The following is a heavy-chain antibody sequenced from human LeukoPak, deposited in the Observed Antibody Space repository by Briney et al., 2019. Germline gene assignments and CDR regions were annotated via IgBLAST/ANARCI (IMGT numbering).Heavy chain of an antibody. D-gene: IGHD6-6*01. CDR1: GGTFSSYA. Sequence: SVKVSCKASGGTFSSYAISWVRQAPGQGLEWMGGIIPIFGTANYAQKFQGRVTITADESTSTAYMELSSLRSEDTAVYYCARGEAARPQWYFDYWGQGTLVTVSS. V-gene: IGHV1-69*01. CDR3: ARGEAARPQWYFDY. J-gene: IGHJ4*02. CDR2: IIPIFGTA.